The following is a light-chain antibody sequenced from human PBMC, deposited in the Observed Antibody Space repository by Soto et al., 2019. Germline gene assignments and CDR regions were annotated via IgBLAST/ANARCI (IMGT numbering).Light chain of an antibody. V-gene: IGKV3-20*01. CDR1: QSVSSYY. CDR3: QHYGSSPT. CDR2: GVS. Sequence: EIVSTQSPGTLSLSPGERATLSCRASQSVSSYYLAWYQQIRGQAPRLLIYGVSSRATDIPDRFSGSGSGTDFTLTINRLEPEDFAVYYCQHYGSSPTFGQGTKVDIK. J-gene: IGKJ1*01.